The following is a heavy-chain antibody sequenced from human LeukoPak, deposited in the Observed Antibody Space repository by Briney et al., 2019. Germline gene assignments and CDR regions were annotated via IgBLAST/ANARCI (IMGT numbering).Heavy chain of an antibody. Sequence: SETLSLTCAVSGYSISSSNWWGWIRQPPGKGLEWIGYIYYSGSTYYNPSLKSRVTISIDTSKNQFSLKLSSVTAADTAVYYCARDFYYDSSGYYDAFDIWGQGTMVTVSS. CDR1: GYSISSSNW. D-gene: IGHD3-22*01. CDR2: IYYSGST. J-gene: IGHJ3*02. V-gene: IGHV4-28*03. CDR3: ARDFYYDSSGYYDAFDI.